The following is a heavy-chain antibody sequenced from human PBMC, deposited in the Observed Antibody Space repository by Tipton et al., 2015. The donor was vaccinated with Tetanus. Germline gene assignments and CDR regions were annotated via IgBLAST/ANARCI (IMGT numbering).Heavy chain of an antibody. CDR3: STSGPGVSGGDY. V-gene: IGHV3-15*01. Sequence: PLRLSCAASGFTFSEFTFADAWMSWVRRAPGKGLEWIGRIKSKLDGGAIDYAAPMEGRFIISRDDSQNAVFLQMNSLKPEDTAVYYCSTSGPGVSGGDYWGQGTLVTVSS. J-gene: IGHJ4*02. CDR1: GFTFSEFTFADAW. D-gene: IGHD3-16*01. CDR2: IKSKLDGGAI.